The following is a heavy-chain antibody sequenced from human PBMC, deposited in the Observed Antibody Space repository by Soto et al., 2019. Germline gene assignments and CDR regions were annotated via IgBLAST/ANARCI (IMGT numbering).Heavy chain of an antibody. CDR3: ARAVGEMTNKGSTRGWFDP. D-gene: IGHD3-3*01. V-gene: IGHV3-30*04. CDR2: ISFDGSNK. Sequence: GGSLRLSCAASGFTFSSFAMHWVRQAPGKGLEWVAVISFDGSNKYYADSVEGRFTISRDTSKNTLYLQMSSLRTEDTAVYHCARAVGEMTNKGSTRGWFDPWGQGTLVTVSS. J-gene: IGHJ5*02. CDR1: GFTFSSFA.